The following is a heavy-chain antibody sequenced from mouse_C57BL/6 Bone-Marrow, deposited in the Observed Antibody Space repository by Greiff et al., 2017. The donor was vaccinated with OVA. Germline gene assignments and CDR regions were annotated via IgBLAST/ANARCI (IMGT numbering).Heavy chain of an antibody. V-gene: IGHV14-3*01. J-gene: IGHJ2*01. CDR3: ARPLFYYYGSSLYYFDY. CDR1: GFNIKNTY. D-gene: IGHD1-1*01. Sequence: VQLQQSVAELVRPGASVKLSCTASGFNIKNTYMHWVKQRPEQGLEWIGRIDPANGNTKYAPKFQGKATITADTSSNTAYLQLSSLTSEDTAIYYCARPLFYYYGSSLYYFDYWGQGTTLTVSS. CDR2: IDPANGNT.